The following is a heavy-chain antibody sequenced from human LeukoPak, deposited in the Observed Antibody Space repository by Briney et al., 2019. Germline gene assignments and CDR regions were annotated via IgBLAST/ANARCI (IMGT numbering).Heavy chain of an antibody. CDR3: ARGGYDILTGRSPFDY. CDR2: IYHSGST. J-gene: IGHJ4*02. D-gene: IGHD3-9*01. CDR1: GGSISSGGYS. Sequence: PSETLSLTCAVSGGSISSGGYSWSWIRQPPGKGLEWIGYIYHSGSTYYNPSLKSRVTISVDRSKNQFSLKLSSVTAADTAVYYCARGGYDILTGRSPFDYWGQGTLVTVSS. V-gene: IGHV4-30-2*01.